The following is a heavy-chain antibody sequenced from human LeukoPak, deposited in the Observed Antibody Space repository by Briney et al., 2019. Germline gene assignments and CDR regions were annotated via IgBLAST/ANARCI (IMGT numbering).Heavy chain of an antibody. CDR1: GGSFSAHS. CDR3: ARDVTGSASDY. J-gene: IGHJ4*02. Sequence: SETLSLTCAVYGGSFSAHSWSWIRQSPGKGLEWIGEVNHSGSTNCNPSLKSRVTISVDTSKNQFSLRLSSMTAADTAVYYCARDVTGSASDYWGQGTLVTVSS. CDR2: VNHSGST. V-gene: IGHV4-34*01. D-gene: IGHD1-1*01.